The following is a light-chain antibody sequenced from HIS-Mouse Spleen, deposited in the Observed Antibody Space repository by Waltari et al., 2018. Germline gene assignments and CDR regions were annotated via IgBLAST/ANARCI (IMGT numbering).Light chain of an antibody. Sequence: SYELTQPPSVSVSPGQTARITCSGDALPKKYAYWYQQKPGQAPVLVIYEDSKRPSGIPERFSGSSSGKMATLTISGAQVEDEADYYCYSTDSSGNHRVFGGGTKLTVL. V-gene: IGLV3-10*01. CDR3: YSTDSSGNHRV. CDR2: EDS. J-gene: IGLJ2*01. CDR1: ALPKKY.